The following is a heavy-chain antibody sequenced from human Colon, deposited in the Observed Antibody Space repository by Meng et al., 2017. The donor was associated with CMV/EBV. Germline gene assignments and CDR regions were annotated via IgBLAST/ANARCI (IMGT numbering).Heavy chain of an antibody. D-gene: IGHD2-2*02. J-gene: IGHJ4*02. CDR3: TKDLGSGYCSSSSCYTFDY. CDR1: GFTFDDYG. Sequence: GGSLRLSCAASGFTFDDYGMHWVRQAPGKGLEWVAVIWYDATNKYYTDSVKGRFTISRDNSKNTLYLQMNSLRAEDTAVYYCTKDLGSGYCSSSSCYTFDYWGQGTLVTVSS. V-gene: IGHV3-33*06. CDR2: IWYDATNK.